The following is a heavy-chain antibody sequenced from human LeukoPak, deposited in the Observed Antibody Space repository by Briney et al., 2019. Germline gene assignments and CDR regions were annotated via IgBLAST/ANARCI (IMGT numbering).Heavy chain of an antibody. CDR3: ARVPPDYYDSRGYYDY. V-gene: IGHV5-51*01. Sequence: GESLKISCKGSGYSFTSYWIGWVRQMPGKGLEWMGIIYPGDSDTRYSPSFQGQVTISADKSISTAYLQWSSLEASDTVMYYCARVPPDYYDSRGYYDYWGQGTLVTVSS. CDR2: IYPGDSDT. CDR1: GYSFTSYW. D-gene: IGHD3-22*01. J-gene: IGHJ4*02.